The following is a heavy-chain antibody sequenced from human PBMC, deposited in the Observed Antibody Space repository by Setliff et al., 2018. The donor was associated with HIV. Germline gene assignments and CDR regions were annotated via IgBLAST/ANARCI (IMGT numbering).Heavy chain of an antibody. CDR3: ARQGSWLDS. Sequence: SETLSLTCTVSGGSISSYYWSWIRQPPGEGLEWIGYSHNNGNTHYNPSLKSRVTISVDTSKNHVSLRLNSVTAADTAVYYCARQGSWLDSWGQRTLVTVSS. J-gene: IGHJ5*01. CDR1: GGSISSYY. D-gene: IGHD2-15*01. CDR2: SHNNGNT. V-gene: IGHV4-59*08.